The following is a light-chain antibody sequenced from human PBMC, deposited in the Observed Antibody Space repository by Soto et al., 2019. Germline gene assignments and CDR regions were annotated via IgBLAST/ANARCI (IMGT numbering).Light chain of an antibody. J-gene: IGKJ2*01. CDR3: QQDNNWPPYT. Sequence: EIVMTQSPATLSVSPGERATLSCRASQSVSSNLAWYQQKPGQAPRLLIYGASTRATGIPARFSGSGSGTEFTLTISSLQSEDFAVYLCQQDNNWPPYTFGQGTKLEIK. V-gene: IGKV3-15*01. CDR1: QSVSSN. CDR2: GAS.